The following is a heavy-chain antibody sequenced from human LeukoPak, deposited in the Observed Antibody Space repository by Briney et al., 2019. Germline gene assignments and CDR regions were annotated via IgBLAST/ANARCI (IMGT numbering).Heavy chain of an antibody. CDR1: GGSISSYY. V-gene: IGHV4-59*08. J-gene: IGHJ5*02. CDR2: IYYSGST. CDR3: ARHSMISRFDP. Sequence: SETLSLTCTVSGGSISSYYWSWIRQPPGKGLEWIGYIYYSGSTNCNPSLKSRVTISVDTSKNQFSLKLSSVTAADTAVYYCARHSMISRFDPWGQGTLVTVSS. D-gene: IGHD3-22*01.